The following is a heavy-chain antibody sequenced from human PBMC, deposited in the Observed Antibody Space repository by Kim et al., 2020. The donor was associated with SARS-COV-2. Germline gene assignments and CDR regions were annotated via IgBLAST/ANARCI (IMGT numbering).Heavy chain of an antibody. D-gene: IGHD6-19*01. V-gene: IGHV3-74*01. CDR3: ARRAYSSGWWYFDY. CDR1: GFTLSSYW. J-gene: IGHJ4*02. Sequence: GGSLRLSCAASGFTLSSYWMHWVRQVPGKGLVWVSRINGDGSTTSYADSVEGRFSISRDNAKNTLYLQMNSLRAEDTAVYYCARRAYSSGWWYFDYWGQRTLVTVSS. CDR2: INGDGSTT.